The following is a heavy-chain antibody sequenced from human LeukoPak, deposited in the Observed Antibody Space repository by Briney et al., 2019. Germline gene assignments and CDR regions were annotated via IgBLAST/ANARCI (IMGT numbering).Heavy chain of an antibody. J-gene: IGHJ4*02. CDR1: GYTFTGYY. D-gene: IGHD6-13*01. Sequence: ASVKVSCKASGYTFTGYYMHWVRQAPGQGLEWMGYINPNSGGTNYAQKFQGRVTMTRDTSISTAYMELSRLRSDDTAVYYCARALRGSSSWKIFDYWGQGTLVTVSS. V-gene: IGHV1-2*02. CDR2: INPNSGGT. CDR3: ARALRGSSSWKIFDY.